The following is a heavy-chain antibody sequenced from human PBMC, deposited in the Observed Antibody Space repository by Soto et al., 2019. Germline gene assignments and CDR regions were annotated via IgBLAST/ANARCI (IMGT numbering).Heavy chain of an antibody. CDR1: GGSISSGGYY. J-gene: IGHJ4*02. Sequence: SETLSLTCTVSGGSISSGGYYWSWIRQHPGKGLEWIGYIYYSGSTYYNPSLKSRVTISVDTSKNQFSLKLSSVTAADTAVYYCARGNIVVVPAASGSHFDYWGQGTLVTVSS. CDR2: IYYSGST. D-gene: IGHD2-2*01. CDR3: ARGNIVVVPAASGSHFDY. V-gene: IGHV4-31*03.